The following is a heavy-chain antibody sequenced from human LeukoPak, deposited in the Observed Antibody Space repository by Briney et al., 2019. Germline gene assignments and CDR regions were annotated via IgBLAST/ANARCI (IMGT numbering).Heavy chain of an antibody. V-gene: IGHV3-48*04. D-gene: IGHD1-20*01. J-gene: IGHJ4*02. CDR3: ARDLTGNGDY. CDR2: ISSTGGTI. Sequence: GGSLRLSCAASGFSFSNYLMNWVRQAPGKGLEWVSFISSTGGTIYYADSVKGRFTISRDNAKNSLYLQMNSLRAEDTAVYYCARDLTGNGDYWGQGTLVTVSS. CDR1: GFSFSNYL.